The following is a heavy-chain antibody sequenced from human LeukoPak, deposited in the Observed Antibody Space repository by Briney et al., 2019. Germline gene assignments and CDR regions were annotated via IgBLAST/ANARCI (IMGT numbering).Heavy chain of an antibody. CDR1: GYTFTSYD. D-gene: IGHD3-22*01. Sequence: GASVKVSCKASGYTFTSYDINWVRQATGQGLEWMGWMNPNSGNTGYAQKFQGRVTITRNTSISTAYVELSSLRSEDTAVYYCARDFPHSSGYQGQIIRDISYYYMDVWGKGTTVTVSS. CDR2: MNPNSGNT. J-gene: IGHJ6*03. V-gene: IGHV1-8*03. CDR3: ARDFPHSSGYQGQIIRDISYYYMDV.